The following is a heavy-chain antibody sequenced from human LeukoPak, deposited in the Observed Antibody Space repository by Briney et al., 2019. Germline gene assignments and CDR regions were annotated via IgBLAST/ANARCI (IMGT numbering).Heavy chain of an antibody. CDR3: ARADLRGYSLHY. D-gene: IGHD5-18*01. CDR2: IGTAGDT. Sequence: GGSLRLSCAASGFTFSSYWMHWVRQAPGKGLVWVSGIGTAGDTYYGGSVKGRFSSSRENAKNFLYLQMNSLRAGDTAVYYCARADLRGYSLHYRGQGTLVTVSS. CDR1: GFTFSSYW. J-gene: IGHJ4*02. V-gene: IGHV3-13*01.